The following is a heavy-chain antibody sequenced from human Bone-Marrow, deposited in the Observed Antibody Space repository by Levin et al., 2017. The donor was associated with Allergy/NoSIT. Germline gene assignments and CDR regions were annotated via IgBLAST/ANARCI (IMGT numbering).Heavy chain of an antibody. CDR2: IWSDGINK. Sequence: GESLKISCAASGVIFSNYGMHWVRQAPGKGLEWVAVIWSDGINKDYADSVKGRFTISRDNSKNTLYLEMNSLRAEDTAVYFCARDKIEVWLQVGMLDSWGQGTLVTVSP. CDR1: GVIFSNYG. V-gene: IGHV3-33*01. CDR3: ARDKIEVWLQVGMLDS. D-gene: IGHD5-24*01. J-gene: IGHJ4*02.